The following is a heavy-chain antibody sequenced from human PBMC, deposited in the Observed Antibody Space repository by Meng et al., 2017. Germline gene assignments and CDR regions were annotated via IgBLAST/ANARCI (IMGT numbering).Heavy chain of an antibody. CDR3: ARVLDPVLVVFDY. D-gene: IGHD3/OR15-3a*01. J-gene: IGHJ4*02. CDR1: GGSFSGYY. V-gene: IGHV4-34*01. CDR2: INHSGST. Sequence: QLQQWGAGLLKPSETLSLTCAVYGGSFSGYYWSWIRQPPGKGLEWIGEINHSGSTNYNPSLKSRVTISVDTSKNQFSLKLSSVTAADTAVYYCARVLDPVLVVFDYWGQGTLVTVSS.